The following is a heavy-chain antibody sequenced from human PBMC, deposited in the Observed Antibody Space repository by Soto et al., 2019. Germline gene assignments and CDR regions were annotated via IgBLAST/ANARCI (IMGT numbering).Heavy chain of an antibody. Sequence: GGSLRLSCAASGFTFSSYAMKWVRQAPGKGLEWVSLIGESGTPTYYADSVKGRFTISRDNSGNTLFLQMNSLRAEDTAVYYCARHYDILTGPDAFDIWGQGTMVTVS. CDR1: GFTFSSYA. D-gene: IGHD3-9*01. V-gene: IGHV3-23*01. J-gene: IGHJ3*02. CDR3: ARHYDILTGPDAFDI. CDR2: IGESGTPT.